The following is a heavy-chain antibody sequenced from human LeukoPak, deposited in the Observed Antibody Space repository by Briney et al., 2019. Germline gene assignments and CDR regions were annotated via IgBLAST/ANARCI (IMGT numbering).Heavy chain of an antibody. Sequence: SETPSLTCTVSGGSINSYYWSWIRQPPGKGLEWIGYIYYSGTTNYNPSLKSRVTISVDTSKNQFSLKLSSVTAADTAVYYCATTGGWFEQYFQHWGQGTLVTVSS. J-gene: IGHJ1*01. D-gene: IGHD6-19*01. CDR2: IYYSGTT. CDR3: ATTGGWFEQYFQH. CDR1: GGSINSYY. V-gene: IGHV4-59*12.